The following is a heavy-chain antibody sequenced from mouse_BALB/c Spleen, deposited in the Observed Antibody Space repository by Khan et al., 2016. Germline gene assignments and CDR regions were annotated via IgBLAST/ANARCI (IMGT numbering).Heavy chain of an antibody. CDR3: TDYYGSSRTVDY. D-gene: IGHD1-1*01. Sequence: EVELVESGGGLVKPGGSLKLSCAASGFTFSSYAMSWVRQTPEKRLEWVATISSGGSYSYYPVSVKGRFTISRDNAKNRQYAQMSRLRSKDTAMYYGTDYYGSSRTVDYWGQGTSGTVSS. CDR1: GFTFSSYA. J-gene: IGHJ4*01. V-gene: IGHV5-9-3*01. CDR2: ISSGGSYS.